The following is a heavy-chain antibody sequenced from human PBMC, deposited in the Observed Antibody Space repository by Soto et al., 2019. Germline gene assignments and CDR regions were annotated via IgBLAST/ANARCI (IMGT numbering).Heavy chain of an antibody. CDR2: IYYSKST. CDR1: GGSIISGGYY. Sequence: SETLSLTCTVSGGSIISGGYYWSWIRQHPGKGLEWIGYIYYSKSTYYNPSLKGRVTISLDTSKNQFSLKLTSVTAADTAVYYCARSVFPWGQGTLVTVS. V-gene: IGHV4-31*03. J-gene: IGHJ5*02. CDR3: ARSVFP.